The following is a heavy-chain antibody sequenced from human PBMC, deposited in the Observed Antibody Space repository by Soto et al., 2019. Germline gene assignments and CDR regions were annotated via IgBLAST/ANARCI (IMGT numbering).Heavy chain of an antibody. CDR3: ARQGRPGYCTGGNCYSTFDI. CDR2: AYYTGST. D-gene: IGHD2-15*01. Sequence: QMHLQQSRPGLVKPSETLSLTCTVAGSSMSSSAYYWGWIRQPPGKGLEWIGSAYYTGSTDYKSSLGSRVAISADTPKNQFSLRLTSLSAADTAMYFCARQGRPGYCTGGNCYSTFDIWGPGTMVTVS. CDR1: GSSMSSSAYY. V-gene: IGHV4-39*01. J-gene: IGHJ3*02.